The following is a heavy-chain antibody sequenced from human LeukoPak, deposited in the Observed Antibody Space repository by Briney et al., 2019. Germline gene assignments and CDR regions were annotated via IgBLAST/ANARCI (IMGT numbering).Heavy chain of an antibody. Sequence: DSVKVTCKASGYSFTGYYMHWVRQAPGQGLEWMGWINPNSGDTKYAQKFQGRVTMTRDTSISRTYMELTRLRSDDTAVYYCARGGLRVMVYRLYYMDVWGKGTTVTVSS. D-gene: IGHD2-8*01. CDR3: ARGGLRVMVYRLYYMDV. CDR2: INPNSGDT. V-gene: IGHV1-2*02. CDR1: GYSFTGYY. J-gene: IGHJ6*03.